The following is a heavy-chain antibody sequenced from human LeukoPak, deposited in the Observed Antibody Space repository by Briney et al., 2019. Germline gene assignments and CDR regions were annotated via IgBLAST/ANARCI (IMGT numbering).Heavy chain of an antibody. Sequence: ASVKVSCKASGYTFTSYGISWVRQAPGQGLEWMGWISAYNGNTNFAQKLQDRVTMTTDTSTSTAYMELRSLRSDDTAVYYCARVARRVIAAAGIDWYFDLWGRGTLVTVSS. CDR1: GYTFTSYG. V-gene: IGHV1-18*01. CDR3: ARVARRVIAAAGIDWYFDL. J-gene: IGHJ2*01. D-gene: IGHD6-13*01. CDR2: ISAYNGNT.